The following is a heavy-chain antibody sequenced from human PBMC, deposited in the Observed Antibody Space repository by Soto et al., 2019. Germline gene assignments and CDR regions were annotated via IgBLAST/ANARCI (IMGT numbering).Heavy chain of an antibody. Sequence: QVQLVQSGADVKKPGSSVKVSCKASGDTFSRSTFSWVRQAPGQGLEWMGGIIPVFGATNYAQKFKGRVSITADESTSTAYMELTSLRSEDTAVYYCARLYSSSAERKMDVWGQGTTVTVSS. CDR2: IIPVFGAT. CDR3: ARLYSSSAERKMDV. J-gene: IGHJ6*02. D-gene: IGHD6-6*01. V-gene: IGHV1-69*01. CDR1: GDTFSRST.